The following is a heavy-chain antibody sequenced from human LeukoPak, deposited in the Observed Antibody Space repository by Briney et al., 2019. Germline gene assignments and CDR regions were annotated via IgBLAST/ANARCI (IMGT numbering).Heavy chain of an antibody. J-gene: IGHJ6*03. CDR2: INHSGST. CDR1: GGSFSGYY. Sequence: PSETLSLTCAVYGGSFSGYYWSWIRQPPGKGLEWIGEINHSGSTNYNPSLKSRVTISVDTSKNQFSLKLSSVTTADTALYYCARHLPYYYYMDVWGKGTTVTVSS. V-gene: IGHV4-34*01. CDR3: ARHLPYYYYMDV.